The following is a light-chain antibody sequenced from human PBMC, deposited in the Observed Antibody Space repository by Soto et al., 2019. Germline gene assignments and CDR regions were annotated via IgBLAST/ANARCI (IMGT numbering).Light chain of an antibody. CDR2: AAS. Sequence: AIRMTQSPSSLSASTGDRVTITCRASQGLCSYLAWYQQKPGKAPKLLIYAASTLQSGVPSRFSGSGSGTDFTLTISCLQSEDFATYYCQQYYSYPITFGQGTRLEIK. CDR1: QGLCSY. J-gene: IGKJ5*01. CDR3: QQYYSYPIT. V-gene: IGKV1-8*01.